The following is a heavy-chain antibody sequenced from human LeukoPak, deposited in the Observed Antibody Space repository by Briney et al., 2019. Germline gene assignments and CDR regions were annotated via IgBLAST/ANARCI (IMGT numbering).Heavy chain of an antibody. CDR1: GYTFTSYA. CDR2: ISPGNGNT. J-gene: IGHJ4*02. D-gene: IGHD1-1*01. CDR3: ARASVGSFDY. Sequence: ASVNVSCKASGYTFTSYAIHWVRQAPGQRLEWMGWISPGNGNTKYSQKLQGRVTITRYTSASTAYMELSSLRSEDTAVYYCARASVGSFDYWGQGTLVTVSS. V-gene: IGHV1-3*01.